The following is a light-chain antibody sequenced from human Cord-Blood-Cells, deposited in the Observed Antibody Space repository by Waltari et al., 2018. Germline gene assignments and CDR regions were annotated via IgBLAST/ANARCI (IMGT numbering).Light chain of an antibody. J-gene: IGKJ2*01. Sequence: SASVGDRVTITCRASQSISSYLNWYQQKPGKAPKLLIYAASSLQSGVPSRFSGSGSGTDFTLTISSLQPEDFATYYCQQSYSTLEYTFGQGTKLEIK. CDR1: QSISSY. CDR3: QQSYSTLEYT. V-gene: IGKV1-39*01. CDR2: AAS.